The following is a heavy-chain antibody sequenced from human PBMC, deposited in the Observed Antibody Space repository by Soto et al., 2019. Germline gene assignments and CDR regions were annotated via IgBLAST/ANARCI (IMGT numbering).Heavy chain of an antibody. Sequence: QVQLVESGGGVVQPGRSLRLSCAASGFTFSSYGMHWVRQAPGKGLEWVAVISYDGSNKYYADSVKGRFTISRDNSKNSLHRQMNSLRAEDTAVYYCAKDRSEKQWLARLYYYYGMDVWGQGTTVTVSS. V-gene: IGHV3-30*18. CDR2: ISYDGSNK. D-gene: IGHD6-19*01. CDR3: AKDRSEKQWLARLYYYYGMDV. J-gene: IGHJ6*02. CDR1: GFTFSSYG.